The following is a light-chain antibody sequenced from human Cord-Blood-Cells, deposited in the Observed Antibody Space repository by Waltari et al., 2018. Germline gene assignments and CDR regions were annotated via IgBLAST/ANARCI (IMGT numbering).Light chain of an antibody. CDR1: SSDVGGYNY. V-gene: IGLV2-11*01. Sequence: QSALTQPRSVSGSPGQSVTISCTGTSSDVGGYNYVSWYQQHPGKAPKPMIYDVSKRPSGVPDRFSDSKSGNTASLTISGLQAEDEADYYCCSYAGSYTFYVFGTGTKVTVL. CDR2: DVS. CDR3: CSYAGSYTFYV. J-gene: IGLJ1*01.